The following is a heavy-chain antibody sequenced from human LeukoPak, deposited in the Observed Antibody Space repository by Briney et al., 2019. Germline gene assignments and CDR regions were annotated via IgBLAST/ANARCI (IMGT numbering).Heavy chain of an antibody. V-gene: IGHV4-59*01. CDR3: ARDRTYYYDSSGYGFDY. D-gene: IGHD3-22*01. Sequence: SETLSLTCTVSGXSISSYYWSWIRQPPGKGREWIGYIYYSGSTNYNPSLKSRVTISVDTSKNQFSLKLSSVTAADTAVYYCARDRTYYYDSSGYGFDYWGQGTLVTVSS. J-gene: IGHJ4*02. CDR1: GXSISSYY. CDR2: IYYSGST.